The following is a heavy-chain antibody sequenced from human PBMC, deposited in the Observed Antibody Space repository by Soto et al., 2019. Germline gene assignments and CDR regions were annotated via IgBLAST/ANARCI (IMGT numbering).Heavy chain of an antibody. CDR2: IYRGGNT. CDR3: ARGDCHDYSGPFSDAFAV. Sequence: PGGSLRLSCAASGFTVSGNYMSWVRQAPGEGLEWVSVIYRGGNTYYAHSVKGRFTISRDNAKKSLFLQMNSLRVEDTAVYYCARGDCHDYSGPFSDAFAVWGQGTMVTVSS. J-gene: IGHJ3*01. V-gene: IGHV3-66*01. D-gene: IGHD5-12*01. CDR1: GFTVSGNY.